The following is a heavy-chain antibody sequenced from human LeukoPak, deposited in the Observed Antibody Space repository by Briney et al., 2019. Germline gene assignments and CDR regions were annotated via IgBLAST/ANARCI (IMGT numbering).Heavy chain of an antibody. Sequence: GGSLRLSCAASGFTFSSYAMHWVRQAPGKGLEWVAVISYDGSNKYYADSVKGRFTISRDNAKNSLSLQMNSLRAEDTAVYYCARITVDSSGWYHFDYWGQGTLVTVSS. CDR2: ISYDGSNK. D-gene: IGHD6-19*01. CDR1: GFTFSSYA. CDR3: ARITVDSSGWYHFDY. J-gene: IGHJ4*02. V-gene: IGHV3-30-3*01.